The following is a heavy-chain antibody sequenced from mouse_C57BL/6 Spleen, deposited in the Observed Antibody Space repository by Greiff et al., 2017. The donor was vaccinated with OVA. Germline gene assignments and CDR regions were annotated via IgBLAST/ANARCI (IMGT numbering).Heavy chain of an antibody. CDR2: IDPENGDT. CDR1: GFNIKDDY. V-gene: IGHV14-4*01. CDR3: TTTPYGNFRDGYFDV. D-gene: IGHD2-1*01. J-gene: IGHJ1*03. Sequence: VQLQQSGAELVRPGASVKLSCTASGFNIKDDYMHWVKQRPEQGLEWIGWIDPENGDTEYASKFQGKATITADTSSNTAYLQLSSLTSEDTAVYYCTTTPYGNFRDGYFDVWGTGTTVTVSS.